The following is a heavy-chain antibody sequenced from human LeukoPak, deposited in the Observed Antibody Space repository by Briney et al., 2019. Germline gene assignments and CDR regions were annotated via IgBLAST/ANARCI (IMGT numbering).Heavy chain of an antibody. J-gene: IGHJ4*02. V-gene: IGHV4-59*01. D-gene: IGHD5-12*01. CDR1: GGSISSYY. CDR2: IYYSGST. CDR3: ARVSGYDWESFYDY. Sequence: PSETLSLTCTVSGGSISSYYWSWIRQPPGKGLEWIGYIYYSGSTSYNPSLKSRVTISVDTSKNQFSLKLSSVTAADTAMYYCARVSGYDWESFYDYWGQESLVTVSS.